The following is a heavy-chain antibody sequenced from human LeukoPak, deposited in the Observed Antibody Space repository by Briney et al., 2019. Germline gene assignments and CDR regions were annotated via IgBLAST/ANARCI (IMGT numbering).Heavy chain of an antibody. V-gene: IGHV3-23*01. D-gene: IGHD2-15*01. Sequence: GGSLRLSCAASGFTFSSYAMSWVRQAPGKGLEWVSAISGSGGSTYYADSVKGRFTISRDNSKNTLYLQMNSLRAEDTAVYYCAKDSRGVVVVAADXFDPWGQGTLVTVSS. J-gene: IGHJ5*02. CDR1: GFTFSSYA. CDR2: ISGSGGST. CDR3: AKDSRGVVVVAADXFDP.